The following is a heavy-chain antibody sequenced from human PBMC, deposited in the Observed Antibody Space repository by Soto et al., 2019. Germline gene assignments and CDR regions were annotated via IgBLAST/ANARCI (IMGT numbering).Heavy chain of an antibody. V-gene: IGHV1-3*01. CDR3: AREWEHSSSSGGGYYYYYGMDV. CDR2: INAANGDT. D-gene: IGHD6-6*01. Sequence: QVQLVQSGTEVKKPGASVKVSCKASGYTFTSYGIHWVRQAPGQRLEWMGWINAANGDTKYSPKFQGRVTITRDTSASTAYMELSSLRSEDTAVYYCAREWEHSSSSGGGYYYYYGMDVW. CDR1: GYTFTSYG. J-gene: IGHJ6*01.